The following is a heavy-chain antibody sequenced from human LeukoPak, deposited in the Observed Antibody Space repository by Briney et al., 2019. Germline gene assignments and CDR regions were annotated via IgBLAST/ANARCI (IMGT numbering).Heavy chain of an antibody. V-gene: IGHV3-74*01. CDR3: ARDRYCSSTSCYSCWFDP. CDR2: INSVGSST. D-gene: IGHD2-2*01. CDR1: EFTFSSYW. Sequence: GGSLRLSCAASEFTFSSYWMHWVRQVPGKGLVWVSRINSVGSSTVYADSVKGRFTISRDNAKNTLYLQMNSLRAEDTAVYYRARDRYCSSTSCYSCWFDPWGQGTLVTVSS. J-gene: IGHJ5*02.